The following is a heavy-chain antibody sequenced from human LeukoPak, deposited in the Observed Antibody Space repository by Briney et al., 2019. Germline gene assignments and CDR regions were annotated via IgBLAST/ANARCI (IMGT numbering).Heavy chain of an antibody. D-gene: IGHD2-2*01. V-gene: IGHV1-2*02. CDR1: GYTFTGYY. CDR2: INPNSGGT. J-gene: IGHJ5*02. Sequence: ASVKVSCKASGYTFTGYYMHWVRQAPGQGLEWMGWINPNSGGTNYAQKFQGRVTMTRDTSISTAYMELSRLRSDDTAVYFCARDWGGYCSSTSCYLYNWFDPWGQGTLVTVSS. CDR3: ARDWGGYCSSTSCYLYNWFDP.